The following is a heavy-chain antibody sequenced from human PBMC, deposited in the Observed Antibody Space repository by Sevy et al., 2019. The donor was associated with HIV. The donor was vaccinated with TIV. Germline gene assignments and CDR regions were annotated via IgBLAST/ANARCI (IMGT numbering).Heavy chain of an antibody. CDR2: LPYDGSKE. V-gene: IGHV3-30*02. CDR1: GFRFSSYG. Sequence: GGSLRLSCAASGFRFSSYGMNWVRQAPGKGLEWVAFLPYDGSKEVYAASVKGRFTISRDNSKNSLYLQMKSLRAEDTAVYYCTKDMVTFGGIIANSPGGFDIWGQGTMVTVSS. J-gene: IGHJ3*02. D-gene: IGHD3-16*02. CDR3: TKDMVTFGGIIANSPGGFDI.